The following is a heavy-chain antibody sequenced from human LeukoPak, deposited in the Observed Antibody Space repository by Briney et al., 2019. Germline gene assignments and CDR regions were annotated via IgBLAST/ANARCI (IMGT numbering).Heavy chain of an antibody. Sequence: PGRSLRLSCAASGFTFDDYAMHWVRQAPGKGLEWVSGISWNSGSIGYADSVKGRFTISRDNAKNSLYLQMNSLRAEDTAVYYCARDPRGAAAGTPPLFDYWGQGTLVTVSS. V-gene: IGHV3-9*01. J-gene: IGHJ4*02. D-gene: IGHD6-13*01. CDR2: ISWNSGSI. CDR1: GFTFDDYA. CDR3: ARDPRGAAAGTPPLFDY.